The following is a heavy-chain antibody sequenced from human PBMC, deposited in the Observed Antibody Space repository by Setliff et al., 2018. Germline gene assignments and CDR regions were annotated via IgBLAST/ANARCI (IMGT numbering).Heavy chain of an antibody. V-gene: IGHV3-7*01. CDR3: FGAGTCSY. CDR2: INPDGSEK. J-gene: IGHJ4*02. CDR1: GFTYNNCW. D-gene: IGHD3-10*01. Sequence: HPGGPLRLSCGASGFTYNNCWVSWVRQAPGKGLEWLASINPDGSEKYYVDSVKGRFTISRDNAKNSLSLQMNSLRTEDTAVYYCFGAGTCSYWGQGTLVTSPQ.